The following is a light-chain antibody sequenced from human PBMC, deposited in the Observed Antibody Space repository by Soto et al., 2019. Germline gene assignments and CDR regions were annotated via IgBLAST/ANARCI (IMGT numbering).Light chain of an antibody. V-gene: IGLV2-14*03. Sequence: QSVLTQPASVSGSPGQSITISCTGTSSDVGGYNYVSWYQQHPGKGPKLMIYEVSNRPSGVSNRSSGSKSGNTATLTISGLQAEDEADYYCSSYTSTTTRVFGTGTRSPS. CDR1: SSDVGGYNY. CDR2: EVS. CDR3: SSYTSTTTRV. J-gene: IGLJ1*01.